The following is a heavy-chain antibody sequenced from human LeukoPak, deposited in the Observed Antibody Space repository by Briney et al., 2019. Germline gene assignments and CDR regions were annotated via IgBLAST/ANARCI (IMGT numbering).Heavy chain of an antibody. Sequence: ASVKVSCKASGYTFTSYYMHWVRQAPGQGLEWMGIINPSGGSTSYAQKFQGRVTMTRDTYTSTVYMELSSLRSEDTAVYYCASHPGIAAAAPAWYMDVWGKGTTVTVSS. CDR2: INPSGGST. D-gene: IGHD6-13*01. CDR1: GYTFTSYY. V-gene: IGHV1-46*03. CDR3: ASHPGIAAAAPAWYMDV. J-gene: IGHJ6*03.